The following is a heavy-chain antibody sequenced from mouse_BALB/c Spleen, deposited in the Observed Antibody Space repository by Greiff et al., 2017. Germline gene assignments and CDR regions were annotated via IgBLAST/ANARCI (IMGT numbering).Heavy chain of an antibody. CDR1: GFTFSSFG. J-gene: IGHJ4*01. D-gene: IGHD2-4*01. Sequence: EVQRVESGGGLVQPGGSRKLSCAASGFTFSSFGMHWVRQAPEKGLEWVAYISSGSSTIYYADTVKGRFTISRDNPKNTLFLQMTSLRSEDTAMYYCARYDYDDDYAMDYWGQGTSVTVSS. CDR2: ISSGSSTI. CDR3: ARYDYDDDYAMDY. V-gene: IGHV5-17*02.